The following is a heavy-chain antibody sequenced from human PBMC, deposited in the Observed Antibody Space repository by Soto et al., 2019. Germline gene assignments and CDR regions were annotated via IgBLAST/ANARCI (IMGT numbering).Heavy chain of an antibody. CDR3: ARDLYSSGWRYAY. CDR1: GGSISSSNW. V-gene: IGHV4-4*02. J-gene: IGHJ4*02. Sequence: QVQLQESGPGLVKPSGTLSLTCAVSGGSISSSNWWSWVRQPPGKGLEWIGEIYHSGSTNYNPSLKSRVTISVDTSKIPFSLKLSSVTAADTAVYYCARDLYSSGWRYAYWGQGTLVTVSS. CDR2: IYHSGST. D-gene: IGHD6-19*01.